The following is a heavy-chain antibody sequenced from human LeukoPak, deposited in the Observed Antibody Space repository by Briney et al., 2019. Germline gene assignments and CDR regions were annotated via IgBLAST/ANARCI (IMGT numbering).Heavy chain of an antibody. J-gene: IGHJ4*02. V-gene: IGHV4-59*08. CDR2: VYYSGVT. CDR1: GGSITTYY. D-gene: IGHD5-12*01. CDR3: ARRVAIKPKYCIDS. Sequence: PSETLSLTCSVSGGSITTYYWTWLRQPPGKAPEWIRYVYYSGVTTYNPSLESRVTISLDASKNQFSLKLKSVTAAATAVYCCARRVAIKPKYCIDSWGQGTLVTVSS.